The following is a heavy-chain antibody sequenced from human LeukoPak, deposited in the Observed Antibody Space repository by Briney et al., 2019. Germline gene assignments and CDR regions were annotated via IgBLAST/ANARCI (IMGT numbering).Heavy chain of an antibody. CDR3: AKGCSSGSTCYIIDY. Sequence: GGSLRLSCAASGFTLSSYDMHWVRQAPGKGLEWVAVISSDGSNKNYADSVKGRFTISRDNSKNTLYLQMSSLRAEDTALYYCAKGCSSGSTCYIIDYWGQGTLVTVSS. CDR2: ISSDGSNK. J-gene: IGHJ4*02. CDR1: GFTLSSYD. D-gene: IGHD2-15*01. V-gene: IGHV3-30*18.